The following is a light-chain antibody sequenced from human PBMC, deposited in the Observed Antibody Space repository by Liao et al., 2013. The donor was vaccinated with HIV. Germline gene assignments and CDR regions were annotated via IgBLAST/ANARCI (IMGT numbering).Light chain of an antibody. CDR1: KLGDKY. J-gene: IGLJ3*02. CDR3: QAWDSGTAYWV. V-gene: IGLV3-1*01. CDR2: QDN. Sequence: SYELTQPPSVSVSPGQTASITCSGDKLGDKYACWYQQKSGQAPLLVIYQDNKRPSGIPERFSGSNSGNTATLTISGTQAMDEADYYCQAWDSGTAYWVFGGGTKLTVL.